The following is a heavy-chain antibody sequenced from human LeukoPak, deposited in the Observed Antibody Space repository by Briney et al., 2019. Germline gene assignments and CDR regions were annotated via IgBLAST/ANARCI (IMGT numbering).Heavy chain of an antibody. CDR3: AREYSSIHGWFDP. CDR2: IYTSGST. Sequence: SETLSLTCTVSGGSISSGSYYWSWIRQPAGKGLEWIGRIYTSGSTNYNPSLKSRVTISVDTSKNQFSLKLSSVTAADTAVYYCAREYSSIHGWFDPWGQGTLVTVSS. J-gene: IGHJ5*02. V-gene: IGHV4-61*02. D-gene: IGHD6-13*01. CDR1: GGSISSGSYY.